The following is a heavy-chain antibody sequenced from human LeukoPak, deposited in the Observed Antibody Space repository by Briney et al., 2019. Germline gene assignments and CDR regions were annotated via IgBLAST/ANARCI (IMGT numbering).Heavy chain of an antibody. CDR3: ARVHKESSSWSY. CDR1: GGSFSGYY. J-gene: IGHJ4*02. CDR2: INHSGST. V-gene: IGHV4-34*01. D-gene: IGHD6-13*01. Sequence: SETLSLTCAVYGGSFSGYYWSWIRQPPGKGLEWIGEINHSGSTNYNPSLKSRVTISVDTSKNQFSLKLSSVTAADTAVYYCARVHKESSSWSYWGQGTLVTVSS.